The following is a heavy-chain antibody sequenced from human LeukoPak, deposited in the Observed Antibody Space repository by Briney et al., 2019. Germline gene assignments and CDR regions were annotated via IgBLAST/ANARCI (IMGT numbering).Heavy chain of an antibody. CDR1: GGSIRANTNFWGWNSSNY. V-gene: IGHV4-4*07. Sequence: SETLSLTCFVSGGSIRANTNFWGWNSSNYWSWIRQPAGKGLEWIGRIYTSGSTNYNPSLKSRVTMSVDTSKNQFSLKLSSVTAADTAVYYCARDLITMVRGVNSWFDPWGQGTLVTVSS. D-gene: IGHD3-10*01. CDR2: IYTSGST. CDR3: ARDLITMVRGVNSWFDP. J-gene: IGHJ5*02.